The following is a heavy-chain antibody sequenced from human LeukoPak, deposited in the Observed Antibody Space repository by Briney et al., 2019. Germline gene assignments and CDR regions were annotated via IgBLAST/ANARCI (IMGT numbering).Heavy chain of an antibody. Sequence: GGSLRLSCAASGFTFNSYWIHWVRQAPGKGLVWVSRINSDGSSTIYADSVKGRFTISRDNAKNTVYLQMNSLRAEDTAVYYCVEGGAARFDYWGQGTLVAVSS. CDR3: VEGGAARFDY. V-gene: IGHV3-74*01. CDR2: INSDGSST. J-gene: IGHJ4*02. CDR1: GFTFNSYW. D-gene: IGHD5-18*01.